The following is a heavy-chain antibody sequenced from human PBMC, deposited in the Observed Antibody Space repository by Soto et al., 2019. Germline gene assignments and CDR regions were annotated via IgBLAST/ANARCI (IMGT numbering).Heavy chain of an antibody. Sequence: QVQLQQWGAGLLKPSETLSLTCAVYGGSFSGYYWSWICQPPGKGLEWIGEINHSGSTNYNPSLKSRVTISVDTSKNQFSLKLSSVTAADTAVYYCARGLPDYDFWSGYLDYWGQGTLVTVSS. V-gene: IGHV4-34*01. CDR1: GGSFSGYY. D-gene: IGHD3-3*01. J-gene: IGHJ4*02. CDR2: INHSGST. CDR3: ARGLPDYDFWSGYLDY.